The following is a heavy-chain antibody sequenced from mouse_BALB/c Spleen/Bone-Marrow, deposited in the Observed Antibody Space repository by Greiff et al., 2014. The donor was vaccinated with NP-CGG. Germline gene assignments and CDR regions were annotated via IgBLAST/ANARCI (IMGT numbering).Heavy chain of an antibody. Sequence: EVQLQQSGAELVKPGASVKLSCTASGFDIKDTYMHWVKQRPEQGLEWIGRIDPANGNTKYDPKFQGKATITADTSSNTAYLQLSSLTSGDTAVYYCASYVNGYYFDYWGQGTSLTVSS. CDR3: ASYVNGYYFDY. V-gene: IGHV14-3*02. J-gene: IGHJ2*02. CDR1: GFDIKDTY. CDR2: IDPANGNT.